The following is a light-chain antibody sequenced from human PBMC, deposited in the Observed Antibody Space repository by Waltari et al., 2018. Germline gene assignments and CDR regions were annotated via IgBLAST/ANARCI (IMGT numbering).Light chain of an antibody. CDR3: QQRSNWPRT. V-gene: IGKV3-11*01. J-gene: IGKJ1*01. Sequence: EIVLTQSPATLSLSPGESATLSCRASQSVSSYLAWYQQKPDQAPRLLIYDASNRATGIPARFSGSGSGTDFTLTISGLEPEDFAVYYCQQRSNWPRTFGQGTKVEIK. CDR2: DAS. CDR1: QSVSSY.